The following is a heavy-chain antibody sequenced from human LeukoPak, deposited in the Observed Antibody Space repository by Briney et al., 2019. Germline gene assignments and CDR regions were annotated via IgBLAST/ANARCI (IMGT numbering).Heavy chain of an antibody. CDR1: GYSFTSYW. Sequence: GESLKISCKGSGYSFTSYWIGRVRQMPGKGLEWVGIIYPDDSDTRYSPSFQDQVTISADKSISTASLQWSSLKASDTAIYYCARHYPGGDYFIDYWGQGTLVTVSS. V-gene: IGHV5-51*01. CDR2: IYPDDSDT. D-gene: IGHD4-17*01. J-gene: IGHJ4*02. CDR3: ARHYPGGDYFIDY.